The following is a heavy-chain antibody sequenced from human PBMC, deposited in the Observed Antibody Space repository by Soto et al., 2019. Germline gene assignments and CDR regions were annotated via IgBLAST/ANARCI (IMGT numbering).Heavy chain of an antibody. CDR2: IIPIFGTA. J-gene: IGHJ5*02. Sequence: QVQLVQSGAEVKKPGSSVKVSCKASGGTFSSYAISWVRQAPGQGLEWMGGIIPIFGTANYAQKFQGRVTITADESTSTAYVELISLRSEDSAVYCGAGRRGWYEAGGDPWGQGPLVTVSS. CDR1: GGTFSSYA. CDR3: AGRRGWYEAGGDP. D-gene: IGHD6-19*01. V-gene: IGHV1-69*12.